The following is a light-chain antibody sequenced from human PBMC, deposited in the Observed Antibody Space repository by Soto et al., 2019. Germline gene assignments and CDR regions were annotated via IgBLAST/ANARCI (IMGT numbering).Light chain of an antibody. CDR1: QGISSY. Sequence: DIHLTPSPSSLPASIGDRVTIPXRASQGISSYFAWYQQKTGXXPKIXXXDEXSLRYGVPSRFSGSGSGTDFTLTISSLQPEEVTSYYCRKYNRAPPWTFGQGTKVDI. V-gene: IGKV1-27*01. CDR3: RKYNRAPPWT. J-gene: IGKJ1*01. CDR2: DEX.